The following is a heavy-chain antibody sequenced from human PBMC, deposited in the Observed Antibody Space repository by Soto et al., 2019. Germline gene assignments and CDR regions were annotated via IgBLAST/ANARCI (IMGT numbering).Heavy chain of an antibody. D-gene: IGHD6-13*01. J-gene: IGHJ6*02. Sequence: GGSLRLSCAASEFTVSNNYMSWVRQTPGEGLEWVSVIYSGGNTFYADSVKGRFIISRDNSKNTLYLQMNSLRAEDTAVYYCASHEAAAGPSSYYGMDVWGQGTTVTVSS. CDR2: IYSGGNT. CDR1: EFTVSNNY. V-gene: IGHV3-53*01. CDR3: ASHEAAAGPSSYYGMDV.